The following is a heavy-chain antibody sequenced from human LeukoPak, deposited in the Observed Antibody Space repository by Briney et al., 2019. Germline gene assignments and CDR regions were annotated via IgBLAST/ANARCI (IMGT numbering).Heavy chain of an antibody. V-gene: IGHV3-21*01. J-gene: IGHJ4*02. Sequence: GGSLRLSCAASGFTFSNYSMNWVRQAPGKGLEWVSSISSSSSYIYYADSVKGRFTISRDNAKNSLYLQMNSLRAEDTAVYYCAKGLRGYSYGPWGADWGQGTLVTVSS. D-gene: IGHD5-18*01. CDR1: GFTFSNYS. CDR2: ISSSSSYI. CDR3: AKGLRGYSYGPWGAD.